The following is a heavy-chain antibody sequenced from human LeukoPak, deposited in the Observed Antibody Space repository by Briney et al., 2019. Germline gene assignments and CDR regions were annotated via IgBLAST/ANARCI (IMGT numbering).Heavy chain of an antibody. Sequence: SGTLSLTCAVSGGSISTNTWWSWVRQPPGKGLEWIGQTSHDGNVDYTPSLKSRVTISVDTSKNQFSLKLSSVTAADTAVYYCARDGIVVVPAAIPGRAFDIWGQGTMVTVSS. J-gene: IGHJ3*02. CDR2: TSHDGNV. D-gene: IGHD2-2*02. CDR1: GGSISTNTW. CDR3: ARDGIVVVPAAIPGRAFDI. V-gene: IGHV4-4*02.